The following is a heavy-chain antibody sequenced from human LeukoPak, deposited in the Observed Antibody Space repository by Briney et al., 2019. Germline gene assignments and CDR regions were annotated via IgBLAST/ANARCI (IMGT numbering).Heavy chain of an antibody. D-gene: IGHD6-19*01. J-gene: IGHJ4*02. CDR3: AAVMIYSSGDFSFGY. Sequence: PGGSLRLSCAASGFTFSSYAMSWVRQAPGKGLEWVSAISGSGGSTYYADSVKGRFTISRDNSKNTLYLQMNSLRAEDTAVYYCAAVMIYSSGDFSFGYWGQGTLVTVSS. V-gene: IGHV3-23*01. CDR1: GFTFSSYA. CDR2: ISGSGGST.